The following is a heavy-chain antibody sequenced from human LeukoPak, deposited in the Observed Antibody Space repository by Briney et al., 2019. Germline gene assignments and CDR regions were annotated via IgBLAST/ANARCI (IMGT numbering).Heavy chain of an antibody. J-gene: IGHJ6*03. CDR1: GFTFSNYG. CDR2: ISSSSSYI. D-gene: IGHD6-19*01. V-gene: IGHV3-21*01. Sequence: GGSLRLSCAASGFTFSNYGMNWVRQAPGEGLEWVSCISSSSSYIYYADSVKGRFTISRDNAKNSLYLQMNSLRAEDTAVYYCAKSSGWNYYYYYMDVWGKGTTVIASS. CDR3: AKSSGWNYYYYYMDV.